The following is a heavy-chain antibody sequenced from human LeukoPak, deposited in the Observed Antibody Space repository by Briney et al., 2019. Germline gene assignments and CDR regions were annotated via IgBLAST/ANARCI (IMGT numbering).Heavy chain of an antibody. Sequence: GGSLRLSCAASGFTFSSYAMSWVRQAPGKGLEWVSAISGSGGSTYYADSVKGRFTISRDNSKNTLYLQMNSLRAEDTAVYYCAKDLWDIVVVVAGFAGDYWGQRTLVTVSS. CDR2: ISGSGGST. J-gene: IGHJ4*02. CDR1: GFTFSSYA. D-gene: IGHD2-15*01. CDR3: AKDLWDIVVVVAGFAGDY. V-gene: IGHV3-23*01.